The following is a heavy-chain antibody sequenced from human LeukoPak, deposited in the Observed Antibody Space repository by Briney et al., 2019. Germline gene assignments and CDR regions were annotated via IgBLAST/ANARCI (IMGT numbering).Heavy chain of an antibody. CDR1: GFTFSGYG. V-gene: IGHV3-33*01. D-gene: IGHD6-19*01. Sequence: GRSLGLSCAASGFTFSGYGMNWVRLAPGKGLEWVAGIWSDGSGKYYGDSVKGRFTISRDNSKNTLYLQMNSLRAEDTAVYYCARDRQWLARDRWVELDYWGQGTLVTVSS. CDR2: IWSDGSGK. J-gene: IGHJ4*02. CDR3: ARDRQWLARDRWVELDY.